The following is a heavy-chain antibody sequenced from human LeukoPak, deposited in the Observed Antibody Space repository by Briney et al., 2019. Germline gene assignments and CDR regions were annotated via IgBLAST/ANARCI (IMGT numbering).Heavy chain of an antibody. CDR3: ARGTLYSGWSYYFDY. CDR2: ISSSSSYI. D-gene: IGHD6-19*01. Sequence: PGGSLRLSCAASGFTFSSYSMNWVRQAPGKGLEWVSSISSSSSYISYADSVKGRFTISRDNAKNSLYLQMNSLRAADTAMYYCARGTLYSGWSYYFDYWGQGSQVTVSS. V-gene: IGHV3-21*04. CDR1: GFTFSSYS. J-gene: IGHJ4*02.